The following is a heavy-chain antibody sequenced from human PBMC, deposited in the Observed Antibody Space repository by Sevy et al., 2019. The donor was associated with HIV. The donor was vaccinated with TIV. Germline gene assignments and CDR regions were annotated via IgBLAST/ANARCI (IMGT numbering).Heavy chain of an antibody. V-gene: IGHV3-21*01. CDR2: ISSSSSYI. CDR1: GFTFSSYS. D-gene: IGHD2-2*02. CDR3: ARRYCSSTSCHRIYYYYYMDV. J-gene: IGHJ6*03. Sequence: GGSLRLSCAASGFTFSSYSMNWVRQAPGKGLEWVSSISSSSSYIYYADSVKGRFTISRDNAKNSLYLQMNSLRAEDTAGYYCARRYCSSTSCHRIYYYYYMDVWGKGTTVTVSS.